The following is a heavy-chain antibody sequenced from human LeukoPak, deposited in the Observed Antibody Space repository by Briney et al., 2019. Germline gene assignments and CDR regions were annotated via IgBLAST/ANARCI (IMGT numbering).Heavy chain of an antibody. CDR3: ARVGGNGGARHFDY. J-gene: IGHJ4*02. CDR1: GGSTSAYY. CDR2: IYTSGST. D-gene: IGHD2-21*01. Sequence: SETLSLTCTVSGGSTSAYYWSWIRQPAGKGLEWIGRIYTSGSTNYNPSLKSRVTMSVDTSKNQFSLKLSSVTAADTAVYYCARVGGNGGARHFDYWGQGTLVTVSS. V-gene: IGHV4-4*07.